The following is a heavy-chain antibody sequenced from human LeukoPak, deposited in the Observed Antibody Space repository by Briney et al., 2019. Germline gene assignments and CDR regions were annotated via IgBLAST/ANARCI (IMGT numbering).Heavy chain of an antibody. CDR3: ARAMIRGVITVAY. Sequence: ASVKVSCKASGYTFTDDYVHWVRQAPGQGLEWMGWINPNSGVTNHAQKFQGRVTMTRDTSISTAYMEVSRLRFDDTAIYYGARAMIRGVITVAYWGQGSLVTVSS. CDR1: GYTFTDDY. J-gene: IGHJ4*02. V-gene: IGHV1-2*02. D-gene: IGHD3-10*01. CDR2: INPNSGVT.